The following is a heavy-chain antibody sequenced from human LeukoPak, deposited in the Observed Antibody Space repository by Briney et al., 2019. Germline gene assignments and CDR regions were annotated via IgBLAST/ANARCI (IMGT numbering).Heavy chain of an antibody. D-gene: IGHD3-10*01. CDR1: GFTFSSYG. V-gene: IGHV3-23*01. CDR2: ISGSGGST. CDR3: AKSPLRELWFGELLGAFDI. Sequence: PGGSLRLSCAASGFTFSSYGMSWVRQAPGKGLEWVSAISGSGGSTYYADSVKGRFTISRDNSKNTLYLQMNSLRAEDTAVYYCAKSPLRELWFGELLGAFDIWGQGTMVTVSS. J-gene: IGHJ3*02.